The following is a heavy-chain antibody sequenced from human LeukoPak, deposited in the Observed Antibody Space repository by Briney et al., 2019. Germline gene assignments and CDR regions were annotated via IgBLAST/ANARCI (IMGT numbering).Heavy chain of an antibody. V-gene: IGHV4-39*01. CDR1: GGSISSSSYY. Sequence: PSETLSLTCTVSGGSISSSSYYWGWIRQPPGKGLEWIGSIYYSGSTYYNPSLKSRVTISVDTSKNQFSLKLSSVTAADTAVYYCARHSPGGYSYGWWGSYFDYWGQGTLVTVSS. J-gene: IGHJ4*02. CDR2: IYYSGST. CDR3: ARHSPGGYSYGWWGSYFDY. D-gene: IGHD5-18*01.